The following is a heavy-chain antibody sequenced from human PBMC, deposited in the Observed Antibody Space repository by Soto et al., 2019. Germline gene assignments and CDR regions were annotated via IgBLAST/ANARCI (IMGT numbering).Heavy chain of an antibody. D-gene: IGHD5-18*01. J-gene: IGHJ6*02. CDR3: TRVGHSYGYYHYYGMDV. CDR2: IRSKAYGGTT. Sequence: PGGSLRLSCTASGLTFGDYATTWVRQAPGKGLQWVGFIRSKAYGGTTEYAASVKGRFTISRDDSKSIAYLQMNSLKTEDTAVYYCTRVGHSYGYYHYYGMDVWGQGTTVTVSS. V-gene: IGHV3-49*04. CDR1: GLTFGDYA.